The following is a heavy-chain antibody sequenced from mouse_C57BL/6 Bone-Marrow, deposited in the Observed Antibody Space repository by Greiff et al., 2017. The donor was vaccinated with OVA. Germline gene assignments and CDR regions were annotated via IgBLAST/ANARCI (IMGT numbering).Heavy chain of an antibody. D-gene: IGHD1-1*01. CDR2: IDPSDSYT. CDR3: ALPYYYGSRYFDY. V-gene: IGHV1-69*01. Sequence: QVQLQQPGAELVMPGASVKLSCKASGYTFTSYWMHWVKQRPGQGLEWIGEIDPSDSYTNYNQKFKGKATLTVDKSSSTAYMQLISLTSEDSAVYYCALPYYYGSRYFDYWGQGTTLTVSS. J-gene: IGHJ2*01. CDR1: GYTFTSYW.